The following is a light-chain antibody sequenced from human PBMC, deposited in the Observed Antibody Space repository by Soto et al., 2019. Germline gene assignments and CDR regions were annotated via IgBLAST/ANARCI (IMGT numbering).Light chain of an antibody. CDR1: SGHSSYA. CDR3: ETWDSNTQV. V-gene: IGLV4-69*01. Sequence: QLVLTQSPSASASLGASVKLTCTLSSGHSSYAIAWHQQQPEKGPRYLMKLNSDGSHSKGDGIPDRFSGSSSGADRYLTISNLQSEDEADYYCETWDSNTQVFGGGTQLTVL. CDR2: LNSDGSH. J-gene: IGLJ2*01.